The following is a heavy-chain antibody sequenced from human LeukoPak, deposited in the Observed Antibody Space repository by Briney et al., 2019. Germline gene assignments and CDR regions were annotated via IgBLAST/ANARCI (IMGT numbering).Heavy chain of an antibody. V-gene: IGHV1-46*01. CDR3: AREEVVPAPCFDP. CDR2: INPSGGST. Sequence: ASVKVSCKASVYTFTSYYMHWVRQAPGQGLEGMGIINPSGGSTSYAQKFQGRVTITRDTSTSTVYMELSSLRSEDTAVYYCAREEVVPAPCFDPWGQGTLVTVSS. J-gene: IGHJ5*02. CDR1: VYTFTSYY. D-gene: IGHD2-2*01.